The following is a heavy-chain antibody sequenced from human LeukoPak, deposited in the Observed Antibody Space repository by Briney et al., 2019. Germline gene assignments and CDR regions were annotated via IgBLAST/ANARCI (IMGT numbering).Heavy chain of an antibody. D-gene: IGHD3-10*01. Sequence: GASVKVSCKASGYTFTGYYMHWVRQAPGQGLEWMGWINPNSGGTNYAQKFQGRVTMTRDTSISTAYMELSRLRSDDTAVYYCARPMVRGVIRGNFDYWGQGTLVTVSS. J-gene: IGHJ4*02. CDR3: ARPMVRGVIRGNFDY. CDR1: GYTFTGYY. V-gene: IGHV1-2*02. CDR2: INPNSGGT.